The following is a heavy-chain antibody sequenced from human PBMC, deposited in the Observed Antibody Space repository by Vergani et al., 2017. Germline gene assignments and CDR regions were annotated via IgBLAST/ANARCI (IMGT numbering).Heavy chain of an antibody. CDR1: GFTVSSNY. V-gene: IGHV3-53*01. J-gene: IGHJ4*02. Sequence: EVQLVESGGGLIQPGGSLRLSCAASGFTVSSNYMSWVRQAPGKGLEWVSVIYSGGSTYYADSVKGRVTISRDNSKNTLYLPMNSLRAEDTAVYYCAREFAATIGYLDYWGQGTLVTVSS. CDR3: AREFAATIGYLDY. CDR2: IYSGGST. D-gene: IGHD1-26*01.